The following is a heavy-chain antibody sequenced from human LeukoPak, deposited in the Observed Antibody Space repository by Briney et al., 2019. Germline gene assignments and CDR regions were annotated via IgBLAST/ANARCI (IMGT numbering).Heavy chain of an antibody. CDR2: IYPGDSDT. CDR1: GYSFTSYW. D-gene: IGHD1-26*01. Sequence: GESLKISCKGSGYSFTSYWIGWVRQMLGKGLEWMGIIYPGDSDTRYSPSFQGQVTISADKSISTAYLQWSSLKASDTAMYYCAGGTPTAGSGFDYWGQGTLVTVSS. J-gene: IGHJ4*02. CDR3: AGGTPTAGSGFDY. V-gene: IGHV5-51*01.